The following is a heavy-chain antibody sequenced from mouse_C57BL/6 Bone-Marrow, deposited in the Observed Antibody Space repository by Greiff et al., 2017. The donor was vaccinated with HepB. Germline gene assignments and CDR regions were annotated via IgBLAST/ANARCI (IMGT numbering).Heavy chain of an antibody. D-gene: IGHD1-1*01. J-gene: IGHJ2*01. CDR1: GYSITSGYY. CDR2: ISYDGSN. CDR3: ARYYGSSYYFDY. Sequence: EVKLVESGPGLVKPSQPLSLTCSVTGYSITSGYYWNWIRQFPGNKLEWMGYISYDGSNNYNPSLKNRISITRDTSKNQFFLKLNSVTTEDTATYYCARYYGSSYYFDYWGQGTTLTVSS. V-gene: IGHV3-6*01.